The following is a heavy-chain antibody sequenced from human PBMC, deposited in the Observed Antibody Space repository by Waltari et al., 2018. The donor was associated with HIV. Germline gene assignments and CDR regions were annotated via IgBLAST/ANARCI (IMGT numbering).Heavy chain of an antibody. J-gene: IGHJ6*02. D-gene: IGHD4-17*01. V-gene: IGHV1-24*01. Sequence: QVQLVQSGAEVKKPGASVKVSCKVSGYTLTELSMHWVRQAPGKGLEWMGGFEPEDGETIYAQKFQGRVTMTEDTSTDTAYMELSSLRSEDTAVYYCATDGATVTTNSYYYYGMDVWGQGTTVTVSS. CDR1: GYTLTELS. CDR2: FEPEDGET. CDR3: ATDGATVTTNSYYYYGMDV.